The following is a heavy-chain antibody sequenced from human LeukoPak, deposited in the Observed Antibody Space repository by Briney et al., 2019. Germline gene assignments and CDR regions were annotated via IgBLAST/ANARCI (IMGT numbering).Heavy chain of an antibody. J-gene: IGHJ4*02. D-gene: IGHD2-2*01. V-gene: IGHV3-33*08. CDR1: GFTFSSYW. Sequence: GGSLRLSCAASGFTFSSYWMSRVRQAPGKGLEWVAVIWYDGSNKYYADSVKGRFTISRDNSKNTVYLQMNSLRAEDTAVYYCARAYCSSSSCYEDFDYWGQGTLVTVSS. CDR3: ARAYCSSSSCYEDFDY. CDR2: IWYDGSNK.